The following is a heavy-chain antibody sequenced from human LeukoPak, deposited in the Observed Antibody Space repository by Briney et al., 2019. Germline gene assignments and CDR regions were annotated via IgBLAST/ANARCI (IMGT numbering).Heavy chain of an antibody. D-gene: IGHD3-3*01. J-gene: IGHJ5*02. CDR1: GYTFTGYY. Sequence: GASVKVSCKASGYTFTGYYMLWVRQAPGQGLEWMGWINPNSGGTNYAQKFQGRVTMTRDTSISTAYMELSRLRSDDTAVYYCARDPVPYYDFWSGYYVLDWFDPWGQGTLVTVSS. CDR3: ARDPVPYYDFWSGYYVLDWFDP. V-gene: IGHV1-2*02. CDR2: INPNSGGT.